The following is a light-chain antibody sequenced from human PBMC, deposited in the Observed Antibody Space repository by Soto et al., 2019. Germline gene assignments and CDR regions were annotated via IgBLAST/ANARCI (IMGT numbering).Light chain of an antibody. Sequence: QSVLTQPPSASGTPGQRVTISCSGSSSNIGNNYVYWYHQLPGTAPKLLIYRNNPRPSGVPDRFSGSKSGTSASLAISGLRSEDEADYYCAAWDDSLSGVIFGGGTKLTVL. J-gene: IGLJ2*01. CDR3: AAWDDSLSGVI. V-gene: IGLV1-47*01. CDR1: SSNIGNNY. CDR2: RNN.